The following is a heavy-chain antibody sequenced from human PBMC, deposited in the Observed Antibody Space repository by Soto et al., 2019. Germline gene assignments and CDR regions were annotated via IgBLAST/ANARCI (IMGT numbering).Heavy chain of an antibody. CDR3: ASGREDIVLVPAATGGYYYGMDV. CDR2: IYYSGST. J-gene: IGHJ6*02. Sequence: PSETLSLTCTVSGGSISSSSYYWGWIRQPPGKGLEWIGSIYYSGSTYYNPSLKSRVTISVDTSKNQFSLKLSSVTAAVTSVYYCASGREDIVLVPAATGGYYYGMDVWGQGTTVTVSS. V-gene: IGHV4-39*01. D-gene: IGHD2-2*01. CDR1: GGSISSSSYY.